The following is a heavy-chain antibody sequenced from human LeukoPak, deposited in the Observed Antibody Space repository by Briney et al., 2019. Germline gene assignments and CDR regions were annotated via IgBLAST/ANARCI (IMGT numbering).Heavy chain of an antibody. CDR3: ANYCSGGSCNGGY. Sequence: GGSLRLSCAASGFTFSSYSTNWVRQAPGKGLEWVSSISSSSSYIYYADSVKGRFTISRDNAKNSLYLQMNSLRAEDTAVYYCANYCSGGSCNGGYWGQGTLVTVSS. CDR1: GFTFSSYS. V-gene: IGHV3-21*01. D-gene: IGHD2-15*01. CDR2: ISSSSSYI. J-gene: IGHJ4*02.